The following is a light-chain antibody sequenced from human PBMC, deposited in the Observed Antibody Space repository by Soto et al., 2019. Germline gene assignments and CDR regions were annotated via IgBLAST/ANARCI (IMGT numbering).Light chain of an antibody. Sequence: DTQLTQSPSTLSASIGDTVTITCRASQEIRDWLAWYQQRPGKAPKLLIYKASTLQSGVPLRFSGSGSGTEFTLTIRGLQPDDFATYYCQQRTFRQGTKV. CDR1: QEIRDW. V-gene: IGKV1-5*03. CDR2: KAS. J-gene: IGKJ1*01. CDR3: QQRT.